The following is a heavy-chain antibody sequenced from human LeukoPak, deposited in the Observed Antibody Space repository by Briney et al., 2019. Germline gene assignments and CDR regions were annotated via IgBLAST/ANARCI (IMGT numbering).Heavy chain of an antibody. V-gene: IGHV3-48*03. CDR3: ARGPLGDFQAY. CDR2: ISSSGSTI. D-gene: IGHD2-21*01. CDR1: GFTFSSYE. Sequence: GGSLRLSCAASGFTFSSYEMNWVRQAPGKGLEWVSYISSSGSTIYYADSVKGRFTISRDNAKNSLYLQMNSLRAEDTAVCYCARGPLGDFQAYWGQGTLVTVSS. J-gene: IGHJ4*02.